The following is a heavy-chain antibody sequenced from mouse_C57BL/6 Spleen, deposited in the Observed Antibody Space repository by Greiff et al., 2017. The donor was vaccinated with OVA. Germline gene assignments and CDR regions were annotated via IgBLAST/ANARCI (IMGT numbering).Heavy chain of an antibody. J-gene: IGHJ1*03. CDR2: LRYSGST. CDR1: GYSITSGYD. V-gene: IGHV3-1*01. D-gene: IGHD5-1*01. CDR3: ARAPWSTPWYLDV. Sequence: VQLKESGPGMVKPSQSLSLTCTVTGYSITSGYDWHWIRHFPGNKLEWMGYLRYSGSTNYNPSLKSRTSITHDTSTNHSFLQFNPVTTEDTATYSCARAPWSTPWYLDVWGKGTTVTVSS.